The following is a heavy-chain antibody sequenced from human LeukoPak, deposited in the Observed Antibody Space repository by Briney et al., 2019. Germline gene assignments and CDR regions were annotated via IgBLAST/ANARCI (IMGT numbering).Heavy chain of an antibody. V-gene: IGHV4-59*01. Sequence: PSETLSLTCTVSGGSISSYYWSWIRQPPGKGLEWIGYIYYSGSTNYNPSLKSRVTISVDTSKNQFSLKLSSVIAADTAVYYCAGDSSGYYYLFEYWGQGTLVTVSS. CDR2: IYYSGST. J-gene: IGHJ4*02. D-gene: IGHD3-22*01. CDR1: GGSISSYY. CDR3: AGDSSGYYYLFEY.